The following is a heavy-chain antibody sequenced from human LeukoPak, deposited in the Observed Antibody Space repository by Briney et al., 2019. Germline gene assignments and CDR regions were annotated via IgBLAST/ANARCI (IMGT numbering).Heavy chain of an antibody. J-gene: IGHJ4*02. CDR1: GGSISSGSYY. D-gene: IGHD3-10*01. V-gene: IGHV4-61*02. CDR2: INASGST. CDR3: ARVIIEAPADYYFDY. Sequence: SETLSLTCTVSGGSISSGSYYWSWIRQPAGKGLEWIGRINASGSTYYNPSLKSRVTISVDTSKNQFSLKLSSVTAADTAVYYCARVIIEAPADYYFDYWGQGTLVTVSS.